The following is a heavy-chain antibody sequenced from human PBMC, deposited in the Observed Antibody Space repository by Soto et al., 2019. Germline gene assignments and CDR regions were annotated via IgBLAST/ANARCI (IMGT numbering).Heavy chain of an antibody. J-gene: IGHJ6*02. CDR1: GFSFSDTY. V-gene: IGHV3-11*06. CDR2: SSGSSGYT. CDR3: ARDGGGYGPPDV. D-gene: IGHD3-16*01. Sequence: QVQLVESGGGLVKPGGSLRLSCAASGFSFSDTYMSWVRQALGKGLEWVAYSSGSSGYTGYADSVKGRFTISRDNAKNSLYLQMNSLRVVDTVVYYCARDGGGYGPPDVWGQGTTVTVSS.